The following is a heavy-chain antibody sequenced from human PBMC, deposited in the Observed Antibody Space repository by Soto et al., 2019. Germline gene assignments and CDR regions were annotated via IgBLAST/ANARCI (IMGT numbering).Heavy chain of an antibody. CDR3: ARMAVTTFYYYAMDV. J-gene: IGHJ6*02. Sequence: PSETLSLTCAVYGYSIRSSDWGGWIRQPPGKGLEWIGYITHGGSTNYNPSLKRRVTMSVDPSKNQFSLNLTSVTAVDTAVYYCARMAVTTFYYYAMDVWGQGTTVTVSS. D-gene: IGHD6-19*01. CDR2: ITHGGST. CDR1: GYSIRSSDW. V-gene: IGHV4-28*01.